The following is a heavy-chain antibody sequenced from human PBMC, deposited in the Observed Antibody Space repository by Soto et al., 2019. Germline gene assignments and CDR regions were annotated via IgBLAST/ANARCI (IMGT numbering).Heavy chain of an antibody. CDR2: ISYGGGTT. Sequence: EVQLLESGGGLVQPGGSLRLSCAASEFTFSNYAMSWVRQAPGKGLEWVSAISYGGGTTYYADSVKGRFTISRDNSKNTLYLQMNSLRAEDTAVYYCAKNPGYYYDSTGYNFDYWGQGTLVTVSS. CDR3: AKNPGYYYDSTGYNFDY. J-gene: IGHJ4*02. V-gene: IGHV3-23*01. D-gene: IGHD3-22*01. CDR1: EFTFSNYA.